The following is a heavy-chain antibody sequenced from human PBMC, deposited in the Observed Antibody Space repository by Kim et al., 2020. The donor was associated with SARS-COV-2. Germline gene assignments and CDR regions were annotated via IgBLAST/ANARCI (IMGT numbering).Heavy chain of an antibody. CDR1: GGSMSGHF. J-gene: IGHJ4*02. D-gene: IGHD1-1*01. V-gene: IGHV4-59*11. CDR2: IYSSGST. Sequence: SETLSLTCSVSGGSMSGHFWSWIRQAPGRGPEWIGYIYSSGSTNYNPSLKRRVTMSVDTSKNLFSLKLTSVTPADTATYYCARAPIQLFDLWGQGMRVLVSS. CDR3: ARAPIQLFDL.